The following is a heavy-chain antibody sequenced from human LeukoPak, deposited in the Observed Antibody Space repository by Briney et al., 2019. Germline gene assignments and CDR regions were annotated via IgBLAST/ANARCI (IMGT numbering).Heavy chain of an antibody. CDR1: GFTFGTSA. J-gene: IGHJ4*02. Sequence: PGGSLRLSCAASGFTFGTSAMSWVRQAPGKGPEWVSTFGRSGSDTYYSESVKGRFTIFRDTSTNTLYLQMNSLRDEDTAVYYCAKGSRGSWYYFDYWGQGTLVTVSS. V-gene: IGHV3-23*01. CDR2: FGRSGSDT. D-gene: IGHD6-13*01. CDR3: AKGSRGSWYYFDY.